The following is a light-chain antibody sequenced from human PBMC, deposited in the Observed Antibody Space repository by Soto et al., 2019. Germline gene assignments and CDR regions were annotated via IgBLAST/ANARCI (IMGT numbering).Light chain of an antibody. CDR1: QSVSSN. V-gene: IGKV3-15*01. CDR2: GAS. Sequence: EVVMTQSPDSLSVSPGERATLSCRASQSVSSNLAWYQQKLGQAPRLLIYGASTRATGISARFSGSGSGTEFTLTISSLQSEDFAIYYCQQYKNWPRTFGQGTRVEIK. J-gene: IGKJ1*01. CDR3: QQYKNWPRT.